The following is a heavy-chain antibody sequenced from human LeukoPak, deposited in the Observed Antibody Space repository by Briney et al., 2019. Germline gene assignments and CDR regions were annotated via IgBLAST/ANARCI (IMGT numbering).Heavy chain of an antibody. D-gene: IGHD3-22*01. J-gene: IGHJ4*02. CDR1: GGSISSSNW. Sequence: SETLSLTCAVSGGSISSSNWWSWVRQPPGKGLEWIGEIYHSGSTNYNPSLKSRVTISVDTSKNQFSLKLSSVAAADTAVYYCARDGSRLDSSGYYIGYWGQGTLVTVSS. V-gene: IGHV4-4*02. CDR3: ARDGSRLDSSGYYIGY. CDR2: IYHSGST.